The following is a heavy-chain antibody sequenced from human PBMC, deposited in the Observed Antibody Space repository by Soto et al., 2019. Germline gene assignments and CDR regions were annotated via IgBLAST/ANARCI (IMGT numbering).Heavy chain of an antibody. V-gene: IGHV1-69*01. CDR3: ARESSSPNYYYYGMDV. D-gene: IGHD6-6*01. CDR1: GGTFSSYA. J-gene: IGHJ6*02. Sequence: QVQLVQSGAEVKKPGSSVKVSCRASGGTFSSYAVSWVRQAPGQGLEWMGVIIPLLNTPKYVQKFQGRVXXXXXXXXXXXXXELSSLRSEDTAVYYCARESSSPNYYYYGMDVWGQGTTVTVSS. CDR2: IIPLLNTP.